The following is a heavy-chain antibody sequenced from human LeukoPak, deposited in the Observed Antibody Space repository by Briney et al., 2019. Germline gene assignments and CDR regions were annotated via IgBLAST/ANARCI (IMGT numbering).Heavy chain of an antibody. V-gene: IGHV3-23*01. Sequence: GGSLRLSCEASGFTFSSYTMTWVRQAPGKGLEWVSHISSGGDTTYYADSVKGRFTISRDNSKNTLYLQMNSLRAEDTAVFCCANVATKGNYYDSSGYSLDYWGQGTLVTVSS. CDR3: ANVATKGNYYDSSGYSLDY. J-gene: IGHJ4*02. D-gene: IGHD3-22*01. CDR1: GFTFSSYT. CDR2: ISSGGDTT.